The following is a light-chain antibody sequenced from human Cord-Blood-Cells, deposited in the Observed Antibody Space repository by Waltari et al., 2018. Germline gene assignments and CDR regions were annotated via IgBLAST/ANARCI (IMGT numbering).Light chain of an antibody. Sequence: IPMTQFPSSLSASVGDRVTITCRASQSISSYLNWYQQKPGKAPNLLIYAASILQSGVPSRFSGSGSGEDVTLTISSLQPEDFATYYCQPSYSTPRTFGPGTKVDIK. CDR2: AAS. CDR1: QSISSY. V-gene: IGKV1-39*01. J-gene: IGKJ3*01. CDR3: QPSYSTPRT.